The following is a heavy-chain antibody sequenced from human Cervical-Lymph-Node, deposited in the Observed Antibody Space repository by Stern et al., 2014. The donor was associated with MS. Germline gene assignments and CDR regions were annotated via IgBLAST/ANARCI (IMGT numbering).Heavy chain of an antibody. CDR3: ARLFLGAIRYGMDV. J-gene: IGHJ6*02. V-gene: IGHV7-4-1*02. D-gene: IGHD4/OR15-4a*01. CDR2: INTYTGNP. Sequence: QDQLVQSGSDLKKPGASVNVSCRASGYTFTTYGLNWVRQAPGQGLEWMGWINTYTGNPTYAQGLTGRFVFSLDTSVSTAYLQISSLKAEDTAVYYCARLFLGAIRYGMDVWGQGTTVTVSS. CDR1: GYTFTTYG.